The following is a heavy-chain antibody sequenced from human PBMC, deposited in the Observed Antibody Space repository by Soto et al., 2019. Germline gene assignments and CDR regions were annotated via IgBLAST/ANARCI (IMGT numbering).Heavy chain of an antibody. CDR2: ISGSGGST. CDR3: AKVHPPTTYSSSSKAAAGTIY. J-gene: IGHJ4*02. V-gene: IGHV3-23*01. CDR1: GFTFSSYA. Sequence: GGSLRLSCAASGFTFSSYAMSWVRQAPGKGLEWVSAISGSGGSTYYADSVKGRFTISRDNSKNTLYLQMNSLRAEDTAVYYCAKVHPPTTYSSSSKAAAGTIYWGQGTLVTVSS. D-gene: IGHD6-6*01.